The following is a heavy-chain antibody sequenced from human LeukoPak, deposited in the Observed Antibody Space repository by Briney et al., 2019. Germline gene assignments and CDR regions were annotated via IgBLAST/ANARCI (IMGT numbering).Heavy chain of an antibody. J-gene: IGHJ4*02. CDR1: GGTFSSYA. Sequence: GASVKVSCKASGGTFSSYAISWVRQAPGQGLEWMGGIIPIFGTANYAQKFQGRVTITADESTSTAYMELSSLRSEDTAVYYCATSDYYDSSGYSPPDYWGQGTLVTVSS. CDR2: IIPIFGTA. V-gene: IGHV1-69*13. CDR3: ATSDYYDSSGYSPPDY. D-gene: IGHD3-22*01.